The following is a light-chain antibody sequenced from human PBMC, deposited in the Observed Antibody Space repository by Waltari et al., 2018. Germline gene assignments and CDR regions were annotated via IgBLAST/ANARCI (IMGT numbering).Light chain of an antibody. CDR2: ATS. V-gene: IGKV3-20*01. CDR3: QQYGGSPLYT. CDR1: QSVSSSY. Sequence: ELVLTQSPGTLSLSHGQSATLSCRISQSVSSSYLGWYQQTPGQAPSLLIYATSSRAAGIPDKFSARASGTDFTLTISRLEPEDFAVYYCQQYGGSPLYTFGQGTKLEI. J-gene: IGKJ2*01.